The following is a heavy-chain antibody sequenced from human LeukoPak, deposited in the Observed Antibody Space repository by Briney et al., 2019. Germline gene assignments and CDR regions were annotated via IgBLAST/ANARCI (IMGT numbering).Heavy chain of an antibody. J-gene: IGHJ4*02. CDR2: IYYTGSA. Sequence: SETLSLTCTVSSGSVSNGDYYWSWLRQPPGKALEWSGYIYYTGSAYYNPSLGGRVTLSVDTSKNQFSVKLSSVTAADTAVYYCARSRNYYGSGDYWGQGTLVTVSS. D-gene: IGHD3-10*01. CDR1: SGSVSNGDYY. V-gene: IGHV4-61*08. CDR3: ARSRNYYGSGDY.